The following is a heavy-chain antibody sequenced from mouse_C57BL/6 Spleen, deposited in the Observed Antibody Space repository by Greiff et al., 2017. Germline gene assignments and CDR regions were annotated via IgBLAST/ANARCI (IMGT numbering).Heavy chain of an antibody. CDR1: GYTFTSYW. CDR3: ARRNYVRYFDY. Sequence: QVQLQQPGAELVKPGASVKLSCKASGYTFTSYWMQWVKQRPGQGLEWIGEIDPSDSYTNYNQKFKGKATLTVDTSSSTAYMKLSSLTSEDSAVYYCARRNYVRYFDYWGQGTTLTVSS. V-gene: IGHV1-50*01. CDR2: IDPSDSYT. D-gene: IGHD2-1*01. J-gene: IGHJ2*01.